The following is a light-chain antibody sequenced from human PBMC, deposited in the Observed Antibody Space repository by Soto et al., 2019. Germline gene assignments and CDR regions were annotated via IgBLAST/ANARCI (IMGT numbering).Light chain of an antibody. CDR2: EGS. CDR3: CSYAGSSTYV. CDR1: SSDVGNYNL. J-gene: IGLJ1*01. Sequence: QSLLTQPASVSLSPGQSITISCTGTSSDVGNYNLVSWYQQHPGKAPKLMIYEGSKRLSGVSNRFSGSKSGNTASLTISILQAEDEADYYCCSYAGSSTYVFGTGTKVTVL. V-gene: IGLV2-23*01.